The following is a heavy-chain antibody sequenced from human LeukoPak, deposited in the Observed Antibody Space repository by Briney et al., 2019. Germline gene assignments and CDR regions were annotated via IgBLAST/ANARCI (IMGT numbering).Heavy chain of an antibody. CDR2: ISGSGDST. CDR1: GFTFTGYA. J-gene: IGHJ4*02. Sequence: GGSLRLSCTASGFTFTGYAMSWVRQAPGKGLEWVSSISGSGDSTYYADSVKGRFTISRDNSKNTLYLQMNSLRAEDTAVYYCAKGGTAMASPFDYWGQGTLVTVSS. CDR3: AKGGTAMASPFDY. D-gene: IGHD5-18*01. V-gene: IGHV3-23*01.